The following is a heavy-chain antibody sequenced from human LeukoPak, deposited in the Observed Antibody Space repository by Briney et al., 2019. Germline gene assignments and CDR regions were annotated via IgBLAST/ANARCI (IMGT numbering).Heavy chain of an antibody. Sequence: SETLSLTCTVSGGSISSSSYYWGWIRQPPGKGLEWIGSIYYSGSTYYNPSLKSRVTISVDTSKNQFSLKLSSVTAADTAVYYCARVLRGVTMVRGVIIGGYYYMDVWGKGTTVTVSS. CDR2: IYYSGST. J-gene: IGHJ6*03. CDR1: GGSISSSSYY. V-gene: IGHV4-39*07. D-gene: IGHD3-10*01. CDR3: ARVLRGVTMVRGVIIGGYYYMDV.